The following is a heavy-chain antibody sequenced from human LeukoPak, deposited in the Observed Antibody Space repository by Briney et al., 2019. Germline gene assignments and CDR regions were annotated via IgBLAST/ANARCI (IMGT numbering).Heavy chain of an antibody. CDR1: GYTFTAYY. D-gene: IGHD3-3*01. J-gene: IGHJ4*02. Sequence: ASVTVSFKASGYTFTAYYMHWVRQAPGQGLEWMGWINPNSGDTNYAQNFQGRVTMTRDTSISTAYMELSRLRSDDTAMYYCARGSGYYSFDCWGQGTLVTVSS. V-gene: IGHV1-2*02. CDR2: INPNSGDT. CDR3: ARGSGYYSFDC.